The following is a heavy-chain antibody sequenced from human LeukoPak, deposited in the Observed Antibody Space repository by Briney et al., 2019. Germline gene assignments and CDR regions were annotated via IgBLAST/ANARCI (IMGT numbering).Heavy chain of an antibody. CDR3: ARVGESSGWYFFGY. V-gene: IGHV6-1*01. J-gene: IGHJ4*02. D-gene: IGHD6-19*01. CDR2: TYYRSKWYN. Sequence: SHTLSLTCAISGDSVSSNSAAWNWIRQSPSRGLEWLGRTYYRSKWYNDYAVSLRSRITINPDTSKNQFSLQLNSVTPEDTAVYYCARVGESSGWYFFGYWGQGTLVTVSS. CDR1: GDSVSSNSAA.